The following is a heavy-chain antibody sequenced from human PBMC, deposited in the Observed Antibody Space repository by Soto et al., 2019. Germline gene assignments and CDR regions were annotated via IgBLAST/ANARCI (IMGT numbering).Heavy chain of an antibody. D-gene: IGHD2-8*01. CDR3: ARDDKGVPTGGAFDI. CDR1: GGATRLGASI. CDR2: IYYSGST. Sequence: SENLSPIATVPGGATRLGASICCRIRQHPGKGLEWIGYIYYSGSTYYNPSLKSRVTISVDTSKNQFSLKLSSVTAADTAVYYCARDDKGVPTGGAFDIWGQGTMVT. V-gene: IGHV4-31*03. J-gene: IGHJ3*02.